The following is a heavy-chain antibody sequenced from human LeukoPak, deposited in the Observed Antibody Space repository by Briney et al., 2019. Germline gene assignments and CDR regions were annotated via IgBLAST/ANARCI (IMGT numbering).Heavy chain of an antibody. CDR2: IYYSGSA. Sequence: KPSETLSLTCTASGGSISSYYWSWIRQPPGEGLEWIGYIYYSGSANYNPSLKSRVTTSVDTSKNQFSLRLSSVTAADTAVYYCARVMEDTGVYYNYFDCWGHGTLVTVSS. CDR3: ARVMEDTGVYYNYFDC. D-gene: IGHD3-22*01. J-gene: IGHJ4*01. CDR1: GGSISSYY. V-gene: IGHV4-59*01.